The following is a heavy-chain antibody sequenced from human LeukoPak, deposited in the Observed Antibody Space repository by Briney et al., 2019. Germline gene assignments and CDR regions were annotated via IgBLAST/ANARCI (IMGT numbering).Heavy chain of an antibody. J-gene: IGHJ4*02. Sequence: NPSETLSLTCTVSGGSISSSSYYWGWIRQPPGKGLEWIGSIYYSGSTYYNPSLKSRVTISVDTSKNQFSLKLSPVTAADTAVYYCARVPSYYYDSSGYLLYWGQGTLVTVSS. CDR3: ARVPSYYYDSSGYLLY. CDR2: IYYSGST. CDR1: GGSISSSSYY. V-gene: IGHV4-39*07. D-gene: IGHD3-22*01.